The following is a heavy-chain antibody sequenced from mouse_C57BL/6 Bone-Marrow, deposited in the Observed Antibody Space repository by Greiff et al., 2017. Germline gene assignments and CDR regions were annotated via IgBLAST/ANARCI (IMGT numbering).Heavy chain of an antibody. D-gene: IGHD1-1*01. CDR3: ARNESYYNGSSSWFAY. J-gene: IGHJ3*01. CDR2: FYPGSGSI. CDR1: GYTFTEYT. Sequence: QVQLQESGAELVKPGASVKLSCKASGYTFTEYTIHWVKQRSGQGLAWIGWFYPGSGSIKYNEKFKDKATLTADTSSSTVYMELSRLTSEDSAVXLCARNESYYNGSSSWFAYWGQGTLVTVSA. V-gene: IGHV1-62-2*01.